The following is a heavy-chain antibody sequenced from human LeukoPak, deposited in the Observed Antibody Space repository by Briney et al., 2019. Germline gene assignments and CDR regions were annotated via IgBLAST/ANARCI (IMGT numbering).Heavy chain of an antibody. D-gene: IGHD3-22*01. CDR2: INPNSGGT. J-gene: IGHJ3*02. CDR3: ARIMDYYDSSGTGYAFDI. Sequence: ASVKVSCKASGYTFTGYYMHWVRQAPGQGLEWMGRINPNSGGTNYAQKFQGRVTITADESTSTAYMELSSLRSEDTAVYYCARIMDYYDSSGTGYAFDIWGQGTMVTVSS. CDR1: GYTFTGYY. V-gene: IGHV1-2*06.